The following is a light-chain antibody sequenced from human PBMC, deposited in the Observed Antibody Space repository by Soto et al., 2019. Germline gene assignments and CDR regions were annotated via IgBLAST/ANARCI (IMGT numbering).Light chain of an antibody. V-gene: IGLV1-40*01. CDR1: SSNIGAGYD. Sequence: QSVLTQPPSVSGAPGQRVTISCTGRSSNIGAGYDVHWYQQLPGTAPKLLIYGNSNRPSGVPDRFSGSKSGTSAYLAITGLQAEYEADYYGQSYDSRLSGSVVFGGGTKLTVL. CDR2: GNS. J-gene: IGLJ2*01. CDR3: QSYDSRLSGSVV.